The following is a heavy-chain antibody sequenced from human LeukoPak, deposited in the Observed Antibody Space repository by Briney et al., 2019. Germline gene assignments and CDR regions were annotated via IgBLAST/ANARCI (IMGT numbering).Heavy chain of an antibody. Sequence: APVRLSSTPSLYSFPTPVITWVRQAPGNRQEWIGWISGYNNNTNYEQKFQGRVTMTTDTSTSTAYMELRSLTSDDTAVYFCARGYDSSGYYLWYFDYWGQGTLVTVSS. CDR1: LYSFPTPV. CDR2: ISGYNNNT. CDR3: ARGYDSSGYYLWYFDY. V-gene: IGHV1-18*01. D-gene: IGHD3-22*01. J-gene: IGHJ4*02.